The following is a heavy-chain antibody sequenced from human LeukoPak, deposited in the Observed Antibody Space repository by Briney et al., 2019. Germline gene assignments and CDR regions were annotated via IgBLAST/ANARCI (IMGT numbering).Heavy chain of an antibody. V-gene: IGHV3-30-3*02. CDR1: GFTFSSYA. CDR2: ISYDGSNK. D-gene: IGHD6-19*01. Sequence: PGGSLRLSCAASGFTFSSYAMHWVRQAPGKGLEWVAVISYDGSNKYYADSVKGRFTISRDNSKNTLYLQMNSLRAEDTAVYYCAKKQWLVTDDNWFDPWGQGTLVTVSS. J-gene: IGHJ5*02. CDR3: AKKQWLVTDDNWFDP.